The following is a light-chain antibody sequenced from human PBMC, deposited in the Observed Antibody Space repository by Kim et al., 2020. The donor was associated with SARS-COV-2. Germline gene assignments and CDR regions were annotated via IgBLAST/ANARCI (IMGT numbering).Light chain of an antibody. J-gene: IGLJ7*01. CDR2: EDY. Sequence: LTQPHSVSESPGKTVTISCTRSSGSIAVNYVQWYQQHPGSSPTNVIYEDYQRPSGVPDRFSGSIDSSSNSASLTISGLKTEDEADYYCQSYDSTNHAVFGGGTQLTVL. CDR3: QSYDSTNHAV. CDR1: SGSIAVNY. V-gene: IGLV6-57*01.